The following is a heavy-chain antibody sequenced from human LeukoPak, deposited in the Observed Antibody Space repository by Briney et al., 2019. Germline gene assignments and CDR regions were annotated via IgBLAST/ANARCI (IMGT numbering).Heavy chain of an antibody. J-gene: IGHJ4*02. CDR3: ARDVGGSLDY. V-gene: IGHV3-7*01. CDR2: IKGDESAR. Sequence: GGSLRLSCAASGFTFSSYWMAWVRQAPGKGLEWVANIKGDESARHQADSVKGRFTISRDNAQNSVYLQMSSLRGEDTAVYYCARDVGGSLDYWGQGTLVTVSS. D-gene: IGHD1-26*01. CDR1: GFTFSSYW.